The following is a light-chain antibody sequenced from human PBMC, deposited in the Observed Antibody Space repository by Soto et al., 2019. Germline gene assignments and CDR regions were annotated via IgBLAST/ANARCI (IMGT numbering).Light chain of an antibody. CDR3: MQALQVPQT. V-gene: IGKV2-28*01. CDR1: QSLLHSNGFIY. CDR2: LGS. Sequence: DIVMTQSPLSLPVTPGEPASISCRSSQSLLHSNGFIYLDWYLQKPGQPPQLLIYLGSFRASGVSDRLSGSGSGTDFTLQISTVEAEDVGVYYCMQALQVPQTFGQGTKVDTK. J-gene: IGKJ1*01.